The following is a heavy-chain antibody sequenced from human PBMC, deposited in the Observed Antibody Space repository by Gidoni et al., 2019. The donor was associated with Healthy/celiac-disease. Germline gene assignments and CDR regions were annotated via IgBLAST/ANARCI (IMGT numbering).Heavy chain of an antibody. D-gene: IGHD6-19*01. CDR1: GVTGSSYG. J-gene: IGHJ4*02. CDR3: ARYKIAVAVYYFDY. CDR2: IWSDGSIH. V-gene: IGHV3-33*01. Sequence: QVQLGESGGGVVQPGRSRRLSWAAAGVTGSSYGMHWGSQAPGKGLAWVSVIWSDGSIHYYAASVKCRFTISRDNSKNPLYLQLTSLRAEAPAVYYCARYKIAVAVYYFDYWGQGPLVTVSS.